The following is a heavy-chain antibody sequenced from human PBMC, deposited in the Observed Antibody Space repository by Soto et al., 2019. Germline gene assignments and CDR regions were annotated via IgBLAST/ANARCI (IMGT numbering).Heavy chain of an antibody. V-gene: IGHV1-3*01. J-gene: IGHJ5*02. CDR2: INAGNGNT. D-gene: IGHD3-22*01. CDR1: GYTFTSYA. Sequence: QVQLVQSGAEVKKPGASVKVSCKASGYTFTSYAMHWVRQAPGQRLEWRGWINAGNGNTKYSPQFQGRVTITRDTSASTAYMELSSLRSEDTAVYYCARGGGSSGDYYWFDPWGQGTLVTVSS. CDR3: ARGGGSSGDYYWFDP.